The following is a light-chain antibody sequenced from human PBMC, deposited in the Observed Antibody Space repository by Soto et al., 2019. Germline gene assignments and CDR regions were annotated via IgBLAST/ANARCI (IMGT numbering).Light chain of an antibody. CDR1: QSVLDTSNNNNKNY. CDR2: WAS. V-gene: IGKV4-1*01. Sequence: IVMTQSPDSLAVSLGERATINCKSSQSVLDTSNNNNKNYLAWYQQKPGQPPKLLISWASTRASGVPDRFSGGGSGTDFTLTISSLQAEDVAVYYCQQYYTTPVTFGQGTKVEIK. CDR3: QQYYTTPVT. J-gene: IGKJ1*01.